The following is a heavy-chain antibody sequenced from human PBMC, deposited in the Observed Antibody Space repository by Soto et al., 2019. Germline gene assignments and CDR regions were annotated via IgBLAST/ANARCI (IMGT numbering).Heavy chain of an antibody. D-gene: IGHD1-20*01. CDR3: ARHKPNKWNDILDAFDS. CDR1: DDSTNKLY. CDR2: IHSTGST. V-gene: IGHV4-59*08. Sequence: HVQLQETGPGLVKPSETLTLTCSVSDDSTNKLYWSWIRQAPGKGLEWIGYIHSTGSTKYSPSLKSRLTLTLHTPMTHLTLNRTSVTAAYASVYFRARHKPNKWNDILDAFDSWGQGTMITVSS. J-gene: IGHJ3*02.